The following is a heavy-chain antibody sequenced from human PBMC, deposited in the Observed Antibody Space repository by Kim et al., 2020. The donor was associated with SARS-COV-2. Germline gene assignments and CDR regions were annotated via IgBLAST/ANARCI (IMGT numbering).Heavy chain of an antibody. D-gene: IGHD6-13*01. CDR2: IYPGDSET. CDR3: ARHTVTVTAASAFDI. Sequence: GESLQISCKGSGYNFTSYWIAWVRQMPGKGLEWMGIIYPGDSETTYSPSFQGQVTISADKSVNTAYVQWSSLKASDTAMYYCARHTVTVTAASAFDIWGRGTMVTVSS. V-gene: IGHV5-51*01. CDR1: GYNFTSYW. J-gene: IGHJ3*02.